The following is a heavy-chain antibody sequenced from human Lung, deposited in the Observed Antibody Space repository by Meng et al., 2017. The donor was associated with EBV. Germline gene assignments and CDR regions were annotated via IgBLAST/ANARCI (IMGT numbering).Heavy chain of an antibody. CDR3: ATGYCTDGVWHFDP. CDR1: GYPFTRDS. Sequence: VQLVQGESEGKRPGVSVKVSCKASGYPFTRDSMNWVRQGPGQGLESMGWINSNAGIPRNGQASTGPFVFSLDTSVSKEYLQINGLKAEDTAVYYCATGYCTDGVWHFDPWGQGTLVTVSS. J-gene: IGHJ5*02. D-gene: IGHD2-8*01. CDR2: INSNAGIP. V-gene: IGHV7-4-1*02.